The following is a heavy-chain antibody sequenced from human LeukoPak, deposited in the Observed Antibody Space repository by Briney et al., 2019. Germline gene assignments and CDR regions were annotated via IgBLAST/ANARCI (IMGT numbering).Heavy chain of an antibody. J-gene: IGHJ6*02. CDR2: ISAYNGNT. V-gene: IGHV1-18*01. CDR1: GYTFTSYG. Sequence: ASVKVSCKASGYTFTSYGISWVRQAPGQGLEWMGWISAYNGNTNYAQKLQGRVTMTTDTSTSAAYMELRSLRSDDTAVYYCARAPECSGGSCYSRYYYYGMDVWGQGTTVTVSS. D-gene: IGHD2-15*01. CDR3: ARAPECSGGSCYSRYYYYGMDV.